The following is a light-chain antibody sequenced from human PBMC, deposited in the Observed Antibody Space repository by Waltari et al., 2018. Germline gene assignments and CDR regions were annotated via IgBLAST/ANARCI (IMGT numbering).Light chain of an antibody. J-gene: IGKJ1*01. CDR1: QNIGRY. CDR2: GAS. Sequence: EIVLTQSPGTLSLSPGERATLSCRASQNIGRYLIWYQQKPGQAPRLLIYGASSRAAGIPDRFSGSGSGTYFSLTISRLEPEDFAVYYCQNHERLPAVFGQGTKVEIK. CDR3: QNHERLPAV. V-gene: IGKV3-20*01.